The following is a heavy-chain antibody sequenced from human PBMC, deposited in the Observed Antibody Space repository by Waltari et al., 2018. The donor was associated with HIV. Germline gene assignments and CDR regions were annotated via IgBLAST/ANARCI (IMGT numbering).Heavy chain of an antibody. J-gene: IGHJ3*01. CDR2: IWYDGSKK. CDR3: ARVPFASSWSADSFDV. D-gene: IGHD6-13*01. CDR1: GIRVSADA. V-gene: IGHV3-33*01. Sequence: VQLEDSGGGVVQPGRSRRLSCAASGIRVSADAMHWVRQAPGKGLQWVAVIWYDGSKKEYSDSVKGRFTISKDNSKNTLFLQMNSLRVDDTAVYFCARVPFASSWSADSFDVWGPGTRITVSS.